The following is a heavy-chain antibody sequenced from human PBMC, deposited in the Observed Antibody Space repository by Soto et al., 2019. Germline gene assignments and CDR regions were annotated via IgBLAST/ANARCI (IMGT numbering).Heavy chain of an antibody. CDR2: IIPIFGTA. CDR3: AREGYCSGGSCYIRLKDYYYGMDV. J-gene: IGHJ6*02. Sequence: SVKVSCKASGGTFSSYAISCVLQSPLQWLDWMGGIIPIFGTANYAQKFQGRVTITADKSTSTAYMELSSLRSEDTAVYYCAREGYCSGGSCYIRLKDYYYGMDVWGQGTTVTVSS. V-gene: IGHV1-69*06. D-gene: IGHD2-15*01. CDR1: GGTFSSYA.